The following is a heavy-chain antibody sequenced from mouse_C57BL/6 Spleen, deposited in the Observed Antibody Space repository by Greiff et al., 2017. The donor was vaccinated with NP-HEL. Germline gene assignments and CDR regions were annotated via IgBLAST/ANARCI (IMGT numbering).Heavy chain of an antibody. CDR3: ARSITTVVGRYFDV. CDR1: GFTFSSYA. J-gene: IGHJ1*03. Sequence: EVQLVESGGGLVKPGGSLKLSCAASGFTFSSYAMSWVRQTPEKRLEWVATISDGGSYTYYPDNVKGRFTISRDNAKNNLYLQMSHLKSEDTAMYYCARSITTVVGRYFDVWGTGTTVTVSS. D-gene: IGHD1-1*01. V-gene: IGHV5-4*01. CDR2: ISDGGSYT.